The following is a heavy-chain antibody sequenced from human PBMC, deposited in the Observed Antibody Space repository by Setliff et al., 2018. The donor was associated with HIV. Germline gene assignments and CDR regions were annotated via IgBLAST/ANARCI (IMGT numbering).Heavy chain of an antibody. CDR3: AKGDSSSEGMDV. V-gene: IGHV3-23*01. CDR2: ISGSGGST. CDR1: GFTFSSYA. Sequence: PGGSLRLSCAASGFTFSSYAMSWVRQAPGKGLEWVSAISGSGGSTYYADSVKGRFTISRDNSKNTLYLQMNSLRVEDTAIYYCAKGDSSSEGMDVWGKGATVTVSS. J-gene: IGHJ6*03. D-gene: IGHD6-13*01.